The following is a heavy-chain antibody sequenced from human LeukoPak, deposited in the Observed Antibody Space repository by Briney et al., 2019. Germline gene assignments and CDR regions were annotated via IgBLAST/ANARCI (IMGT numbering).Heavy chain of an antibody. CDR1: GYSFTNYW. CDR2: IYPGDSDT. J-gene: IGHJ5*02. Sequence: GESLKISCKGSGYSFTNYWIGWVRQMPGNGLEWMGIIYPGDSDTRYSPSFQDQVTISADKSISTAYLQWSSLKASDTAMYYCARQRFTMRADAGNWFDPWGQGTLVTVSS. D-gene: IGHD3-10*01. CDR3: ARQRFTMRADAGNWFDP. V-gene: IGHV5-51*01.